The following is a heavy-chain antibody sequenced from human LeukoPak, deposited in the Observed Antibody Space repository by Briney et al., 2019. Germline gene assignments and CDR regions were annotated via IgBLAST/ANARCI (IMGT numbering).Heavy chain of an antibody. V-gene: IGHV3-30*02. Sequence: GGSLRLSCAASGFIFSSYGMHWVRQAPGKGLEWVAFIRYDGTNKYYADSVKGRFTISRDNSKNTLYLQMNSLRAEDTAVYYCAKDRSGSYSQGLDYWGQGTLVTVSS. CDR1: GFIFSSYG. CDR2: IRYDGTNK. J-gene: IGHJ4*02. D-gene: IGHD1-26*01. CDR3: AKDRSGSYSQGLDY.